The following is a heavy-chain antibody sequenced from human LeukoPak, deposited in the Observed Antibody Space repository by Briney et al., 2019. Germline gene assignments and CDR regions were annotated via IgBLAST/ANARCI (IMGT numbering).Heavy chain of an antibody. CDR1: GGSISSYY. D-gene: IGHD1-26*01. CDR3: ARSGGLYWFDP. CDR2: IYTSGST. Sequence: TLETLSLTCTVSGGSISSYYWSWIRQPAGKGPEWIGRIYTSGSTNYNPSLKSRVTISVDKSKNQFSLKLSSVTAADTAVYYCARSGGLYWFDPWGQGTLVTVSS. V-gene: IGHV4-4*07. J-gene: IGHJ5*02.